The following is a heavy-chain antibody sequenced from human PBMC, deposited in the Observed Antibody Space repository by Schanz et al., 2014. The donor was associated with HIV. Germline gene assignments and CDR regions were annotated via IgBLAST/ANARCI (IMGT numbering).Heavy chain of an antibody. J-gene: IGHJ6*02. CDR1: GFTFSNYW. CDR2: IKPDGSEK. D-gene: IGHD2-8*01. CDR3: ANSGYCTSGVCYTRGYDTDV. V-gene: IGHV3-7*01. Sequence: EVQLVESGGGLVQPGGSLRLSCEGSGFTFSNYWMSWVRQAPGKGLEWVANIKPDGSEKYYVDSVKGRFTISRDNAKNSLFLQMNSLRAEDTAMYYCANSGYCTSGVCYTRGYDTDVWGQGTTVTVSS.